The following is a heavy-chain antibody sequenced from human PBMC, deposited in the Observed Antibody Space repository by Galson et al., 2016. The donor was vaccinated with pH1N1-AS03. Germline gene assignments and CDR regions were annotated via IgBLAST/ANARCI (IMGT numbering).Heavy chain of an antibody. CDR3: ARDRDTTMITLDYYYYYMDV. CDR2: ILPIFGST. Sequence: SVKVSCKVSGGPFSSYGINWVRQAPGQGLEWMGRILPIFGSTNYAQRFQGRVTVTADNSTGTAYLDPSSLRSEDTAVYYCARDRDTTMITLDYYYYYMDVWGKGTTVTVSS. J-gene: IGHJ6*03. V-gene: IGHV1-69*06. D-gene: IGHD5-18*01. CDR1: GGPFSSYG.